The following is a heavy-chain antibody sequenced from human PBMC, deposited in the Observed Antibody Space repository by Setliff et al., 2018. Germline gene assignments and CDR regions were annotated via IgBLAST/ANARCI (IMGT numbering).Heavy chain of an antibody. V-gene: IGHV1-2*02. CDR2: INPNSGGT. Sequence: ASVKVSCKASGYTFTGYYMHWVRQAPGQGLEWMGWINPNSGGTNYAQKFQGRVTMTRDTSISTAYMELNRLRSDDTAVYYCARVKNVRGGTSRTSYYYYYMDVWGKGTTVTVSS. CDR3: ARVKNVRGGTSRTSYYYYYMDV. D-gene: IGHD3-16*01. J-gene: IGHJ6*03. CDR1: GYTFTGYY.